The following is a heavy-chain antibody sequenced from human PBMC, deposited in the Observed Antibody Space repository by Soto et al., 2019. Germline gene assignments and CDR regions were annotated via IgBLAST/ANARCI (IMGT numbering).Heavy chain of an antibody. Sequence: GASVKVSCKASGYIFTGYHIQWVRQAPGRGLEWMGWINPNSGDTEYAQNFQGRVTMTRDTSFNLVYMEMSGLMSDDTAVYYCARDARGTRGFDEMDIWGQGTTVTAP. CDR1: GYIFTGYH. CDR3: ARDARGTRGFDEMDI. D-gene: IGHD3-9*01. J-gene: IGHJ6*02. CDR2: INPNSGDT. V-gene: IGHV1-2*02.